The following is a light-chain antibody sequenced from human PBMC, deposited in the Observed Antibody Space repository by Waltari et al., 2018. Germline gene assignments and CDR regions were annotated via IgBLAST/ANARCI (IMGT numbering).Light chain of an antibody. V-gene: IGLV2-14*01. J-gene: IGLJ2*01. CDR1: NSDIGYYHY. Sequence: QSALTQPAPVSGSPGQSITISCTGTNSDIGYYHYVSWYQQYPGKAPKLMIFDVTRWPSGVSHRFSGSKSGNTASLTISGLQAEDEADYFCAAYTSTNTVIFGGGTKVTVL. CDR2: DVT. CDR3: AAYTSTNTVI.